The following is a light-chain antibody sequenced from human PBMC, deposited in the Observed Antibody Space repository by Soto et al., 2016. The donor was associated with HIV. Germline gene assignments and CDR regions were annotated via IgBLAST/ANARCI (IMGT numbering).Light chain of an antibody. CDR3: QVWDSSSDHFXV. CDR2: DNN. Sequence: SYELTQSPPVSVAPGKTARITCGGNNIGTKSVHWYQQKPGQAPVSVLYDNNERPSGIPERFSGSNSGNTATLTISRVEVGDEADYYCQVWDSSSDHFXVFGTGTKVTV. CDR1: NIGTKS. V-gene: IGLV3-21*03. J-gene: IGLJ1*01.